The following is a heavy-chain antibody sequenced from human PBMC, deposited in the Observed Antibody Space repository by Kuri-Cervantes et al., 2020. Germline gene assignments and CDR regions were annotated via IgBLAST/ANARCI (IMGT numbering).Heavy chain of an antibody. CDR3: ARDSNGSGGHRNFDY. CDR2: IYYSGST. J-gene: IGHJ4*02. D-gene: IGHD6-19*01. CDR1: GGSVSSGSYY. Sequence: GSLRLSCTVSGGSVSSGSYYWSWIRQPPGKGLEWIGYIYYSGSTNYNPSLKSRVTISMDTSKNQFSLKLNSVTAADTAVYYCARDSNGSGGHRNFDYWGQGALVTVSS. V-gene: IGHV4-61*01.